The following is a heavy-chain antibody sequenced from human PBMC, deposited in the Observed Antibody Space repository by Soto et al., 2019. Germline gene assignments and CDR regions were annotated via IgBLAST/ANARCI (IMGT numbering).Heavy chain of an antibody. D-gene: IGHD3-3*01. V-gene: IGHV4-31*03. CDR1: GGSISSGGYY. Sequence: QVQLQQSGPGLVKPSQTLSLTCTVSGGSISSGGYYWSWIRQHPGKGLEWIGYIYYSGSTYYNPSLKGRVTICVDTSKSHFALKLSSVTGAVTVVYYCAGDMISITILGVIVYLGQGTLVTVCS. CDR3: AGDMISITILGVIVY. J-gene: IGHJ4*02. CDR2: IYYSGST.